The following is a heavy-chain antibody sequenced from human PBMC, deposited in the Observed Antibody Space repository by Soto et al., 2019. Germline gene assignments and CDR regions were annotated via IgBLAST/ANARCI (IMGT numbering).Heavy chain of an antibody. Sequence: ASVKVSCKASGGTFSSYAISWVRQAPGQGLEWMGGIIPIFGTANYAQKFQGRVTITADESTSTAYMELSSLRSEDTAVYYCASSPYDILTGYYSGAFDIWGQGTMVTVS. J-gene: IGHJ3*02. V-gene: IGHV1-69*13. D-gene: IGHD3-9*01. CDR2: IIPIFGTA. CDR1: GGTFSSYA. CDR3: ASSPYDILTGYYSGAFDI.